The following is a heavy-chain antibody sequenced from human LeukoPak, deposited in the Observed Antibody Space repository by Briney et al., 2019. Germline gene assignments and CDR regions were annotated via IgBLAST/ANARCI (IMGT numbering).Heavy chain of an antibody. J-gene: IGHJ5*02. V-gene: IGHV4-59*01. CDR3: ASSKTNGDSSGWYAWFDP. CDR2: IYYSGST. CDR1: GGSTSSYY. D-gene: IGHD6-19*01. Sequence: PSETLSLTCTVSGGSTSSYYWSWIRQPPGKGLEWIGYIYYSGSTKYNPSLKSRVSISVDTSKNQFSLKLSSATAADTAVYYCASSKTNGDSSGWYAWFDPWGQGTLVTVSS.